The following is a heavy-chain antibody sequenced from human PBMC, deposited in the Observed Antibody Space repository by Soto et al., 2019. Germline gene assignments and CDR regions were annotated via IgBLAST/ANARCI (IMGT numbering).Heavy chain of an antibody. J-gene: IGHJ6*02. CDR1: GYTFTNNG. V-gene: IGHV1-18*04. D-gene: IGHD1-1*01. CDR2: ISGYNGKT. CDR3: ARCSTHYGMDV. Sequence: QVQLVQSGAEVKKPGASVKVSCKTSGYTFTNNGINWGRQAPGQGLEWMGWISGYNGKTAYAKKLQGRVTMTTDTFTSTAYMELRSLRSDATAVYYCARCSTHYGMDVWGQGTTVTVSS.